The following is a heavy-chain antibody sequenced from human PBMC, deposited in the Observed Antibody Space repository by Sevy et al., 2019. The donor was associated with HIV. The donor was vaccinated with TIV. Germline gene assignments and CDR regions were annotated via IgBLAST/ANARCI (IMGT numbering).Heavy chain of an antibody. CDR1: GFTFSRSW. J-gene: IGHJ6*02. CDR3: ARDGVTGYTYGSGYFDYYGLDV. CDR2: IKEDGSEK. D-gene: IGHD5-18*01. V-gene: IGHV3-7*01. Sequence: GGSLRLSCVVSGFTFSRSWMSWVRQAPGQGLQSVANIKEDGSEKYYVDSVKGRFTISRDNAKNALFLQMNSLRDEDTAVYYCARDGVTGYTYGSGYFDYYGLDVWGQGTTVTVSS.